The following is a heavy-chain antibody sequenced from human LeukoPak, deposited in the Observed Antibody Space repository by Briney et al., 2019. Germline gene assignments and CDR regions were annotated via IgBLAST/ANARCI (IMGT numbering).Heavy chain of an antibody. Sequence: GASVKVSCKASGYTFTSYGISWVRQAPGQGLEWMGGIIPIFGTANYAQKFQGRVTITADESTSTAYMELSSLRSEDTAVYYCARAGELDSSGYYDWFDPWGQGTLVTVSS. D-gene: IGHD3-22*01. V-gene: IGHV1-69*13. CDR2: IIPIFGTA. J-gene: IGHJ5*02. CDR3: ARAGELDSSGYYDWFDP. CDR1: GYTFTSYG.